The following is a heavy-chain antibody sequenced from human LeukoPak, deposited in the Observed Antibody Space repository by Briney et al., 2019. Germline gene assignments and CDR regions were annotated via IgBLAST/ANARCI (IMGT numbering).Heavy chain of an antibody. CDR2: INNDGSST. Sequence: GRSLRLSCTGSGFTFGDYAMNWVRQAPGKGLVWVSCINNDGSSTDYADSVKGRFTISRDNAKNTLYLQMNSLRAEDTAVYYCARPDLMRELRFDPWGQGTLVTVSS. D-gene: IGHD1-7*01. CDR1: GFTFGDYA. V-gene: IGHV3-74*01. J-gene: IGHJ5*02. CDR3: ARPDLMRELRFDP.